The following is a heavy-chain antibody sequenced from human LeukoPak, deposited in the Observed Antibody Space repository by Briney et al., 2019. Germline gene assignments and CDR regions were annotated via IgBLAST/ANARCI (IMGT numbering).Heavy chain of an antibody. V-gene: IGHV1-18*01. CDR2: ISAYNGNT. CDR3: ATASGRGYSYGYIGY. D-gene: IGHD5-18*01. J-gene: IGHJ4*02. Sequence: ASVKVSCKASGYTFTSYGISWVRQATGQGLEWMGWISAYNGNTNYAQKLQGRVTMTTDTSTSTAYMELRSLRSDDTAIYYSATASGRGYSYGYIGYWGQGTLVTVSS. CDR1: GYTFTSYG.